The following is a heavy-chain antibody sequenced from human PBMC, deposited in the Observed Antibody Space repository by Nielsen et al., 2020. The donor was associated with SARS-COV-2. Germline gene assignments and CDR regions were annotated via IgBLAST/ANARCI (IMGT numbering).Heavy chain of an antibody. Sequence: ASVKVSCKVSGYTLTELSMHWVRQAPGQGLEWMGWINPNSGGTNYAQKFQGWVTMTRDTSISTAYMELSRLRSDDTAVYYCARENYGGNSGHYYYGMDVWGQGTTVTVSS. J-gene: IGHJ6*02. CDR1: GYTLTELS. V-gene: IGHV1-2*04. CDR2: INPNSGGT. D-gene: IGHD4-23*01. CDR3: ARENYGGNSGHYYYGMDV.